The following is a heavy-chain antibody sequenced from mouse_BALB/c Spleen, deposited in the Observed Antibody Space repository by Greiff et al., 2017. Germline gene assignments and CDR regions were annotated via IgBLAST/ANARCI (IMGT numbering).Heavy chain of an antibody. CDR3: ARDGNYVLFAY. CDR2: ISSGGSYT. CDR1: GFTFSSYA. J-gene: IGHJ3*01. D-gene: IGHD2-1*01. Sequence: EVQLVESGGGLVKPGGSLKLSCAASGFTFSSYAMSWVRQTPEKRLEWVATISSGGSYTYYPDSVKGRFTISRDNAKNTLYLQMSSLRSEDTAMYYCARDGNYVLFAYWGQGTLVTVSA. V-gene: IGHV5-9-3*01.